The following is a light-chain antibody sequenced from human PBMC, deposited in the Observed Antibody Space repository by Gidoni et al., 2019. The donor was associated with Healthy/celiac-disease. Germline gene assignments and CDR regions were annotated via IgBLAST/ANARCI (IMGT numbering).Light chain of an antibody. V-gene: IGKV3-11*01. CDR3: QQRSNWPARALT. CDR2: DAA. CDR1: QSVSSY. Sequence: IVLTQSPATLSLSPAERATLSCRASQSVSSYLAWYKQQPGQAPRLLIYDAANRATEITARFSGSGCGTDFALTISSIEPEDFAVYYCQQRSNWPARALTFGGGTKVEIK. J-gene: IGKJ4*01.